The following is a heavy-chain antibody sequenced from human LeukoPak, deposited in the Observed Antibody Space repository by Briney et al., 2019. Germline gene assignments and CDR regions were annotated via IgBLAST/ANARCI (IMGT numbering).Heavy chain of an antibody. CDR2: IYHSGST. Sequence: PSETLSLTCTVSGGSISSGGYYWSWIRQPPGKGLEWIGYIYHSGSTNYNPSLKSRVTISVDTSKNQFSLKLSSVTAADTAVYYCARGGRYYDSSGFDYWGQGTLVTVSS. CDR3: ARGGRYYDSSGFDY. J-gene: IGHJ4*02. V-gene: IGHV4-61*08. D-gene: IGHD3-22*01. CDR1: GGSISSGGYY.